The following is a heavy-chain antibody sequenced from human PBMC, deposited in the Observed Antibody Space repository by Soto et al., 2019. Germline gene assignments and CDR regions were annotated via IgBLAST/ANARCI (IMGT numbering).Heavy chain of an antibody. D-gene: IGHD6-19*01. Sequence: GGSLRLSCAASGFTVSSKYMNWVRQAPGKGLEWVSVIYSGGTTFYADFVKGRFTISRDSSKNMLYLQMDSLRTEDSAVYYCARDSPVAGSAAFDYWGQGIQVTVSS. CDR3: ARDSPVAGSAAFDY. J-gene: IGHJ4*02. V-gene: IGHV3-53*01. CDR2: IYSGGTT. CDR1: GFTVSSKY.